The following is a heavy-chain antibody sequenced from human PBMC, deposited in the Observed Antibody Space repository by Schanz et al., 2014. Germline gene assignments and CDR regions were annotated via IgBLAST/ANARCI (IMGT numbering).Heavy chain of an antibody. CDR1: GYSIGGYY. Sequence: QEQLVQSGAEVKTPGDSVKVSCKASGYSIGGYYMHWVRQAPGVGPEWMGRINPNTGGTQYAQKFQGRVTMTTAKSISTVYMELNRLRSDDTAVYYCARDSHRRVAVPGYWGQGTLVTVSS. CDR3: ARDSHRRVAVPGY. D-gene: IGHD6-19*01. V-gene: IGHV1-2*06. CDR2: INPNTGGT. J-gene: IGHJ4*02.